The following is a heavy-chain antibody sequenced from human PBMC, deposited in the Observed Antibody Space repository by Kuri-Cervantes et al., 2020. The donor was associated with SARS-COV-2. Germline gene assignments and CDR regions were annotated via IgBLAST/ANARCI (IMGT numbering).Heavy chain of an antibody. CDR3: ARDPTDIVATSNWFDP. V-gene: IGHV3-30-3*01. Sequence: GESLKISCAASGFTFSSYAMHWVRQAPGKGLEWVAVISYDGSNKYYADSVKGRFTISRDNSKNTLYLQMNSLRAEDTAVCYCARDPTDIVATSNWFDPWGQGTLVTVSS. J-gene: IGHJ5*02. D-gene: IGHD5-12*01. CDR1: GFTFSSYA. CDR2: ISYDGSNK.